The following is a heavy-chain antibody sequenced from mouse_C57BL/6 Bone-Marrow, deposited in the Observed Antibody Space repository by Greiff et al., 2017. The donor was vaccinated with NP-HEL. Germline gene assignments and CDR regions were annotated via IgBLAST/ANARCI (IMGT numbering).Heavy chain of an antibody. J-gene: IGHJ2*01. Sequence: QVHVKQPGAELVMPGASVKLSCKASGYTFTSYWMHWVKQRPGQGLEWIGEIDPSDSYTNYNQKFKGKSTLTVDKSSSTAYMQLSSLTSEDSAVYYCAIYDGYYGFDYWGQGTTLTVSS. D-gene: IGHD2-3*01. V-gene: IGHV1-69*01. CDR2: IDPSDSYT. CDR1: GYTFTSYW. CDR3: AIYDGYYGFDY.